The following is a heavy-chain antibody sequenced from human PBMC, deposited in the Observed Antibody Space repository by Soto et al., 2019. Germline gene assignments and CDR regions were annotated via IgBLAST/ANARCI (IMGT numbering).Heavy chain of an antibody. CDR3: ARDRASWYFDL. CDR2: FNPSGGST. Sequence: QVQRVQSGAEVKKPEASVKVACKGSGYTFTSYYMHWVRQYPGQGLEWMGIFNPSGGSTSYAQKFQGRVTMTRDTSTSTVYMELSSLRSEDTAVYYCARDRASWYFDLWGRGTLVTVSS. V-gene: IGHV1-46*01. J-gene: IGHJ2*01. D-gene: IGHD3-10*01. CDR1: GYTFTSYY.